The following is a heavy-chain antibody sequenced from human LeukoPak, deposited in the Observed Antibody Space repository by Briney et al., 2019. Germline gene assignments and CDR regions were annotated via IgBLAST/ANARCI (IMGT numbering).Heavy chain of an antibody. V-gene: IGHV4-39*07. CDR1: GGSISSSSYY. CDR2: IYYSGST. J-gene: IGHJ4*02. CDR3: ARGQWLVPSFFDY. D-gene: IGHD6-19*01. Sequence: SETLSLTCTVSGGSISSSSYYWGWIRQPPGKGLEWIGSIYYSGSTYYNPSLKSRVTISVDTSKNQFSLKLSSVTAADTAVYYCARGQWLVPSFFDYWGQGTLVTVSS.